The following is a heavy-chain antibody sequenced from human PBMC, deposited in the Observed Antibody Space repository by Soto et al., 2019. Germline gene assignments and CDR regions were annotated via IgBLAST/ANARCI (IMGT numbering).Heavy chain of an antibody. CDR3: ARDSDPWMLGEMVTDDFDY. CDR1: GFSLSTYG. D-gene: IGHD2-8*01. J-gene: IGHJ4*02. Sequence: QVHLVESGGGVVQPGTSLRLSCVASGFSLSTYGTHWVRQAPGKGLEWVAVIYYDGGKEYYADSVKGRFTISRDNSKNTLDLQMSGVRTEVTALYYCARDSDPWMLGEMVTDDFDYWGAGTMVTVSS. V-gene: IGHV3-30*19. CDR2: IYYDGGKE.